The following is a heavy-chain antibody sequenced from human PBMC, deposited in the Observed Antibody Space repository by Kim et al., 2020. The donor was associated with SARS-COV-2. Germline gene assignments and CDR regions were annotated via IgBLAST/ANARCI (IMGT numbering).Heavy chain of an antibody. CDR2: IYPGDSDT. J-gene: IGHJ4*02. D-gene: IGHD3-9*01. CDR3: ARLQYYDILTGMLGPPMDYYFDY. CDR1: GYSFTSYW. Sequence: GESLKISCKGSGYSFTSYWIGWVRQMPGKGLEWMGIIYPGDSDTRYSPSFQGQVTISADKSISTAYLQWSSLKASDTAMYYCARLQYYDILTGMLGPPMDYYFDYWGQGTLVTVSS. V-gene: IGHV5-51*01.